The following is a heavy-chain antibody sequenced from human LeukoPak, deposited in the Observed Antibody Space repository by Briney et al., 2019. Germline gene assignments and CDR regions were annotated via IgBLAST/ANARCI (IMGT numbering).Heavy chain of an antibody. CDR1: GFSLSTSGVG. CDR2: IYWNDDK. Sequence: SGPTLVNPTQTLTLTCTFSGFSLSTSGVGVGWIRQPPGKALERLALIYWNDDKRYSPSLKSRLTITKDTSKNQVVLTMTNMDPVDTATYYCAHFGHYGDYVGFDYWGQGTLVTVSS. D-gene: IGHD4-17*01. J-gene: IGHJ4*02. V-gene: IGHV2-5*01. CDR3: AHFGHYGDYVGFDY.